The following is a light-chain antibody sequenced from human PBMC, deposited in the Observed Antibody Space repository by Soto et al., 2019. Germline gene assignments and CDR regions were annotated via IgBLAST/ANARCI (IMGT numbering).Light chain of an antibody. Sequence: DIPVTQSPSSLSASVGDRVTITCRASQSITTFLNWYQQKPGNAPKLLIYAASSLQTGVPSRFSGSGSGTDFTLTISSLQREDFATYYCQQAYGAPPTFGQGTKVEI. CDR2: AAS. J-gene: IGKJ1*01. CDR3: QQAYGAPPT. CDR1: QSITTF. V-gene: IGKV1-39*01.